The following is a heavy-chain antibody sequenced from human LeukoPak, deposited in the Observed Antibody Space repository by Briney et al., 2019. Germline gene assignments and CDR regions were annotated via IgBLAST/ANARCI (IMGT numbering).Heavy chain of an antibody. D-gene: IGHD3-3*01. J-gene: IGHJ4*02. CDR1: GGTFSSYA. CDR2: IIPIFGTA. Sequence: SVKVSYKASGGTFSSYAISWVRQAPGQGLEWMGGIIPIFGTANYAQKFQGRVTITADESTSTAYMELSSLRSEDTAVYYCARADYDFWSGYSLATIPFDYWGQGTLVTVSS. CDR3: ARADYDFWSGYSLATIPFDY. V-gene: IGHV1-69*13.